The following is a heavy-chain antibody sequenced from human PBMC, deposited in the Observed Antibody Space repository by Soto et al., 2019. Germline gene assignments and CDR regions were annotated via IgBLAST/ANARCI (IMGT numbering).Heavy chain of an antibody. CDR3: ARGGLYCSGGSCYSFDY. J-gene: IGHJ4*02. CDR2: IIPILDVA. Sequence: QVQLVQSGAEVKEPGSSVKVSCKASGGTFSTYTLSWVRQAPGQGLEWMGRIIPILDVANYPQKFQGRVTITADKSTTTAYMGLRSLRSEDTAVYYCARGGLYCSGGSCYSFDYWGQGTLVTVSS. V-gene: IGHV1-69*02. CDR1: GGTFSTYT. D-gene: IGHD2-15*01.